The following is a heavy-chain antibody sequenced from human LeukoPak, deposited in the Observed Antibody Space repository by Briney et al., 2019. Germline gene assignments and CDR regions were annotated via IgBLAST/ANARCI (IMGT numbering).Heavy chain of an antibody. J-gene: IGHJ4*02. V-gene: IGHV4-59*11. CDR3: ARGNRRCYVFDFGR. D-gene: IGHD3-16*01. CDR1: AAASESTT. CDR2: MQSTGNS. Sequence: SETVSLTCTVAAASESTTGADSVRKPPGKGLEWIGYMQSTGNSKYNPSLRSRVTIFVDTSNNQVALLLTSVTAADTAVYCCARGNRRCYVFDFGRWGQGALVTVSS.